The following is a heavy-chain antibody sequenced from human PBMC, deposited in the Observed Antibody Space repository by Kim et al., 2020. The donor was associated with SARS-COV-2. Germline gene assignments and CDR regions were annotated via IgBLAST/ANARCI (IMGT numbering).Heavy chain of an antibody. D-gene: IGHD3-22*01. V-gene: IGHV4-31*02. CDR3: ARSAAYYYDSSGYGGFDY. Sequence: KSRVTISVDTSKNQFSLKLSSVTAADTDVYYCARSAAYYYDSSGYGGFDYWGQGTLVTVSS. J-gene: IGHJ4*02.